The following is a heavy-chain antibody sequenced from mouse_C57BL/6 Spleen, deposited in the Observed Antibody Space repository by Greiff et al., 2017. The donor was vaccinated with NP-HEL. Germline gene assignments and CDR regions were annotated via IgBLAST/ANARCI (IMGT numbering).Heavy chain of an antibody. CDR1: GYTFTSYW. CDR2: IYPSDSET. J-gene: IGHJ4*01. V-gene: IGHV1-61*01. Sequence: LQESGAELVRPGSSVKLSCKASGYTFTSYWMDWVKQRPGQGLEWIGNIYPSDSETHYNQKFKDKATLTVDKSSSTAYMQLSSLTSEDSAVYYCARSYGSSYNYAMDYWGQGTSVTVSS. CDR3: ARSYGSSYNYAMDY. D-gene: IGHD1-1*01.